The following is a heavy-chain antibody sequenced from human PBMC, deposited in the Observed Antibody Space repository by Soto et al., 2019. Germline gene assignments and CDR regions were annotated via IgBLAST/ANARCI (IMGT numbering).Heavy chain of an antibody. J-gene: IGHJ6*03. V-gene: IGHV3-48*01. CDR1: GLTFSSSR. D-gene: IGHD3-3*01. CDR2: ISSSSSTI. Sequence: LRLSCAAYGLTFSSSRMNWVRQAPGKGLEWVSYISSSSSTIYYADSVKGRFTISRDNAKNSLYLQMNSLRAEDTAVYYCARDQEEYYDFWSGYYGAEYYYYYMDVWGKGTTVTVSS. CDR3: ARDQEEYYDFWSGYYGAEYYYYYMDV.